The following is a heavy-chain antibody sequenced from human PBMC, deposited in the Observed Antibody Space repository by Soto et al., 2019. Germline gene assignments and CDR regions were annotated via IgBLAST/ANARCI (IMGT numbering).Heavy chain of an antibody. CDR1: GFTVSSNY. CDR2: IYSGGST. V-gene: IGHV3-66*01. J-gene: IGHJ6*03. CDR3: ARASWWAYYYYYMDV. D-gene: IGHD6-13*01. Sequence: EVQLVESGGGLVQPGGSLRLSCAASGFTVSSNYMSWLRQAPGKGLEWVSVIYSGGSTYYADSVKGRFTISRDNSKNTLYLQMNSLRAEDTAVYYCARASWWAYYYYYMDVWGKGTTVTVSS.